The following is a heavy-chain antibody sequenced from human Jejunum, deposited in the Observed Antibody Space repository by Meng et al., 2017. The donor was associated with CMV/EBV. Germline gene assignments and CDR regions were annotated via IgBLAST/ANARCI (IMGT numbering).Heavy chain of an antibody. J-gene: IGHJ4*02. CDR3: ARARGTVTAFDN. D-gene: IGHD4-17*01. CDR2: IDPKTGGT. V-gene: IGHV1-2*02. Sequence: SGFTFTQYYLHWVRQAPGRGLGWMGWIDPKTGGTQYVQRFQGRVTMTRDMSLNTAYMELTNMTSDDTAVHYCARARGTVTAFDNWGQGTLVTVSS. CDR1: GFTFTQYY.